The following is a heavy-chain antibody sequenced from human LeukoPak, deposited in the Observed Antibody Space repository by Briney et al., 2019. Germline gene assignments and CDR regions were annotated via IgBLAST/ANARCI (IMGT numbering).Heavy chain of an antibody. V-gene: IGHV1-18*01. CDR1: GYTFTSYG. Sequence: ASVKVSCKASGYTFTSYGISWVRQAPGQGFEWVGWISAYNGNTNYAQKLQGRVTMTTHTSTSTAYMELRSLRSDDTAVYYCARVPFGVVSKDYYYYMDVWGKGTTVTVSS. CDR3: ARVPFGVVSKDYYYYMDV. D-gene: IGHD3-3*01. CDR2: ISAYNGNT. J-gene: IGHJ6*03.